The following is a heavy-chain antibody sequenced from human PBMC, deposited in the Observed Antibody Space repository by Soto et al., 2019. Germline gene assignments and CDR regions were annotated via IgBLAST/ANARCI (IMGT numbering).Heavy chain of an antibody. Sequence: GGSLRLSCAASGFTFSSYNMNWVRQAPGKGLEWVSYISSSGNTIYYADSVKGRFTISSDNAKNSLYLQMNGLSAEDTAVYYCARDLGFDYWGQGTLVTVSS. J-gene: IGHJ4*02. D-gene: IGHD3-16*01. CDR1: GFTFSSYN. CDR2: ISSSGNTI. CDR3: ARDLGFDY. V-gene: IGHV3-48*04.